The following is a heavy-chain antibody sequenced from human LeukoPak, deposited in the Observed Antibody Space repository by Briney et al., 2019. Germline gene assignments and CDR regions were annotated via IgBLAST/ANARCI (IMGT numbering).Heavy chain of an antibody. V-gene: IGHV3-53*01. D-gene: IGHD3-16*01. CDR2: IYGGDRT. J-gene: IGHJ4*02. CDR3: ARDWGYTNSD. CDR1: GFTVSTSA. Sequence: GGSLRLSCGASGFTVSTSAMSGVRGAWGRGGEWVEVIYGGDRTYHADSVKGRFAISRDNSKNTLYLPMNSLRTADTAVYYCARDWGYTNSDWGPGTLVTVSS.